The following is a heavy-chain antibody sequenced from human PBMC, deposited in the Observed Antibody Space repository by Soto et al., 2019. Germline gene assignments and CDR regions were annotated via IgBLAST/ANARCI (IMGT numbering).Heavy chain of an antibody. J-gene: IGHJ2*01. CDR3: ARRDSSGWHWYFDL. CDR1: GGSISSYY. V-gene: IGHV4-59*08. Sequence: QVQLQESGPGLVKPSETLSLTCTVSGGSISSYYWNWFRQPPGTGLEWIGYIYYSGSTNYNPSLKSLVTISVDTSKYQFSLGLSSVTAADTAVYYCARRDSSGWHWYFDLWGRGTLVTVSS. CDR2: IYYSGST. D-gene: IGHD6-19*01.